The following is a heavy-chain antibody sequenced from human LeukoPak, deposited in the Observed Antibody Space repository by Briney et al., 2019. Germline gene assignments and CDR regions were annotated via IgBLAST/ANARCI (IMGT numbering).Heavy chain of an antibody. V-gene: IGHV4-4*07. CDR1: GGSINSY. D-gene: IGHD3-10*01. Sequence: SETLSLTCTVSGGSINSYWSWIRQPAGKGLEWIGRIYTSGSTNYNPSLKSRVTMSVDTSKNQFSLKLSSVTAADTAVYYCAREEYYYGSGSCYWFDPWGQGTLVTVSS. J-gene: IGHJ5*02. CDR3: AREEYYYGSGSCYWFDP. CDR2: IYTSGST.